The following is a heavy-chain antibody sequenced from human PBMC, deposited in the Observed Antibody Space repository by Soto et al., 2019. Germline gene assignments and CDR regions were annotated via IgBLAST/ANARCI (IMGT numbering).Heavy chain of an antibody. V-gene: IGHV4-61*08. Sequence: PSETLSLTCTVSGGSISSGDYYWSWTRQPPGKGLEWIGYIYYAGSTTYNPSLKSRVTISLDTSKNQVYLKLDSVTAADTAVYYCARLGGYYQALDSWGQGTLVTVSS. CDR2: IYYAGST. CDR1: GGSISSGDYY. D-gene: IGHD3-22*01. CDR3: ARLGGYYQALDS. J-gene: IGHJ4*02.